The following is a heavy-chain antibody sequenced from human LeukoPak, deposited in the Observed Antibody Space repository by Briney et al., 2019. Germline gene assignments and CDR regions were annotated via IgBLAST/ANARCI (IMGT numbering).Heavy chain of an antibody. Sequence: VASVKVSCKASGYTFTSYDIHWVRQVTGQGLEWMGWISGYNGNTNYAQKLQGRVTMTRDMSTSTDYMELSSLRSEDTAVYYCARDNSVEDTAWWFDPWGQGTLVTVSS. J-gene: IGHJ5*02. V-gene: IGHV1-18*01. CDR3: ARDNSVEDTAWWFDP. CDR1: GYTFTSYD. D-gene: IGHD4-23*01. CDR2: ISGYNGNT.